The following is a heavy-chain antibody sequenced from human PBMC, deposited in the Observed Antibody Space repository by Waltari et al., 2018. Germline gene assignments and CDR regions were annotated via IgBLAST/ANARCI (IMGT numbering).Heavy chain of an antibody. CDR1: GGSISSSSYY. CDR2: IYYSGST. Sequence: RLQLQESGPGLVKPSETLSLTCTVSGGSISSSSYYWGWIRQPPGKGLEWIGSIYYSGSTYYNPSLKSRVTISVDTSKNQFSLKLSSVTAADTAVYYCARLSRAYYYDSSGYPRGYYFDYWGQGTLVTVSS. J-gene: IGHJ4*02. V-gene: IGHV4-39*06. D-gene: IGHD3-22*01. CDR3: ARLSRAYYYDSSGYPRGYYFDY.